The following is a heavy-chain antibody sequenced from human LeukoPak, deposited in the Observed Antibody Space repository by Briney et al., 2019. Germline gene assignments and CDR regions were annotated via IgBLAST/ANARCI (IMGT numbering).Heavy chain of an antibody. V-gene: IGHV3-23*01. CDR1: GFTFSSYA. CDR3: AKAWVPTTVTTFDY. Sequence: GGSLRLSCAASGFTFSSYAMSWVRQAPGKGLEWVSAINGSGGSTYYGDSVKGRFTISRDNSENTLYLQMNSLRAEDTAVYYCAKAWVPTTVTTFDYWGQGTLVTVSS. D-gene: IGHD4-17*01. J-gene: IGHJ4*02. CDR2: INGSGGST.